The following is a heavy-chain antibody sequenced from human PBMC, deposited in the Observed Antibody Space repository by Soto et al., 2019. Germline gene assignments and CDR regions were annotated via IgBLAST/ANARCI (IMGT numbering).Heavy chain of an antibody. CDR2: IWFDESNK. V-gene: IGHV3-33*01. CDR3: SRDRGTSWFDY. CDR1: GFTFSSFG. Sequence: QVQLVESGGGVVQPGRSLRLSCAASGFTFSSFGMHWVRQAPGKGLEWVAVIWFDESNKYYTDSVKGRFTISRDDSENTLYLQMSSLRAEDTAVYYCSRDRGTSWFDYWGQGTLVTVSS. D-gene: IGHD6-13*01. J-gene: IGHJ4*02.